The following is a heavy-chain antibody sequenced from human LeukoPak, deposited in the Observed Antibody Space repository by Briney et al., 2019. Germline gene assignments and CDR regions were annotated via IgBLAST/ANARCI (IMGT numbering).Heavy chain of an antibody. Sequence: SGGSLRLSCAASGFTFTTFAMTWVGQAPGKGLRWVSAISGSGGSTYYADSVKGRFTISRDISKNTLHLQMNSLRAEDTAVYYCAAGYSSGWYSDYWGQGTLVTVSS. CDR1: GFTFTTFA. CDR3: AAGYSSGWYSDY. V-gene: IGHV3-23*01. CDR2: ISGSGGST. D-gene: IGHD6-19*01. J-gene: IGHJ4*02.